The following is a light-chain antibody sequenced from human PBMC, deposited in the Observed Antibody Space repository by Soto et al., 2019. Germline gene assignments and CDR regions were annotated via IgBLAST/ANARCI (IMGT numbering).Light chain of an antibody. CDR2: DAS. J-gene: IGKJ2*01. CDR1: QSISSW. CDR3: QQYNSYLIYT. Sequence: DIQMKKSPSTLSASVGDRVTITCRASQSISSWLAWYQQKPGKAPKLLIYDASSLESGVPSRFSGSGSGTEFTLTISSLQPDDFATYYCQQYNSYLIYTFGQGTKVDIK. V-gene: IGKV1-5*01.